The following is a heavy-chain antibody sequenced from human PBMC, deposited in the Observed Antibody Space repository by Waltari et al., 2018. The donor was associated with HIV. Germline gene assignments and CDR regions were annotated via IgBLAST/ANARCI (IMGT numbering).Heavy chain of an antibody. V-gene: IGHV3-33*01. CDR3: ARHPTPFTGYNSFDY. D-gene: IGHD5-12*01. CDR1: GFTFSRYG. Sequence: QVQLVESGGGVDQPERSLRLSCSASGFTFSRYGMRWVRQAPGKGLDWVAVIWFDGVNKYYADSVKGRFTSSRDNSKNTLYLQMNSLRAEDTAVYYCARHPTPFTGYNSFDYWGQGTLVTVSS. CDR2: IWFDGVNK. J-gene: IGHJ4*02.